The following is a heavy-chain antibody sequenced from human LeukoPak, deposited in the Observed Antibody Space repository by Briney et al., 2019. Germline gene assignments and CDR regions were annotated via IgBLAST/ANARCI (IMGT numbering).Heavy chain of an antibody. CDR3: TTMKVDDFWSGYYMADFDY. V-gene: IGHV3-15*01. J-gene: IGHJ4*02. CDR2: IKSKTDGGTT. Sequence: GGSLRLSCAASGFTFSNAWMSWLRQAPGKGLEWVGRIKSKTDGGTTDYAAPVKGRFTISRDDSKNTLYLQMNSLKTEDTAVYYCTTMKVDDFWSGYYMADFDYWGQGTLVTVSS. CDR1: GFTFSNAW. D-gene: IGHD3-3*01.